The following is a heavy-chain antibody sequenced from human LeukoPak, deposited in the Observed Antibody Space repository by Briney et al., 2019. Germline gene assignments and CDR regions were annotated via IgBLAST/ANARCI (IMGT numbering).Heavy chain of an antibody. J-gene: IGHJ5*01. CDR1: GFTFSSFA. Sequence: GESLRLSCAASGFTFSSFAMSWVRQAPGKGLEWVSGISSSGARTYYADSVKGRFTISRDNAKKTLHLQMNSLRAEDTAAYYCAKDYRNDYGSSGGNWFDSWGQGTLVTVSS. D-gene: IGHD3-22*01. CDR3: AKDYRNDYGSSGGNWFDS. CDR2: ISSSGART. V-gene: IGHV3-23*01.